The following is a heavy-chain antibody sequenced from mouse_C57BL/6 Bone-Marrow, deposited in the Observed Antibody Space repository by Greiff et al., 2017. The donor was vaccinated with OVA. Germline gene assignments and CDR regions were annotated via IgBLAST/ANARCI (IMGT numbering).Heavy chain of an antibody. Sequence: VQGVESGAELVRPGTSVKMSCKASGYTFTNYWIGWAKQRPGHGLEWIGDIYPGGGYTNYNEKFKGKATLTADKSSSTAYMQFSSLTSEDSAIYYCARRPAYYSNHFDYWGQGTTLTVSS. J-gene: IGHJ2*01. CDR3: ARRPAYYSNHFDY. V-gene: IGHV1-63*01. D-gene: IGHD2-5*01. CDR1: GYTFTNYW. CDR2: IYPGGGYT.